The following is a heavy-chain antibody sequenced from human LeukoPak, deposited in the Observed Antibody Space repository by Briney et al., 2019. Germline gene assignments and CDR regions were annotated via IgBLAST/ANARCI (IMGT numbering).Heavy chain of an antibody. Sequence: GGSLRLSCAASGFTFSSYSMNWVRQAPGKGLEWVSSISSSSSYIYYADSVKGRSTISRDNAKNTLYLQMNSLRAEDTAVYYCARDTFQPGRIDCWGQGALVIVSS. CDR1: GFTFSSYS. D-gene: IGHD1-14*01. CDR3: ARDTFQPGRIDC. J-gene: IGHJ4*02. CDR2: ISSSSSYI. V-gene: IGHV3-21*06.